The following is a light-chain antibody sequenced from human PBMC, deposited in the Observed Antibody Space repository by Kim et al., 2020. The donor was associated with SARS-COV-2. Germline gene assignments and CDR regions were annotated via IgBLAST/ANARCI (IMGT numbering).Light chain of an antibody. CDR2: GAL. Sequence: GDRVTIRCRASQSIGNGLGWYQQIPRKAPKRLIYGALRMQGGVPSRFSGSGYGTGFTIAIGRMQPEDFATCYCLQRNSYPLTLSGGTKVGIK. J-gene: IGKJ4*02. CDR3: LQRNSYPLT. CDR1: QSIGNG. V-gene: IGKV1-17*01.